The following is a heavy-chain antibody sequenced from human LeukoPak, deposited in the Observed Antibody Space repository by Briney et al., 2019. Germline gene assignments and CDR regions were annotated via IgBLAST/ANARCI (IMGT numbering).Heavy chain of an antibody. CDR3: ARGRSQSFY. Sequence: GGSLRLSCAASRFTFSRYDMDWVRQAPGKGLEGVSNIASSGTTIFYADSVRGRFTISRDNARNTLYLPMNSLRAEDTAFDYCARGRSQSFYWGQGTLVTVSS. CDR1: RFTFSRYD. CDR2: IASSGTTI. V-gene: IGHV3-48*03. J-gene: IGHJ4*02.